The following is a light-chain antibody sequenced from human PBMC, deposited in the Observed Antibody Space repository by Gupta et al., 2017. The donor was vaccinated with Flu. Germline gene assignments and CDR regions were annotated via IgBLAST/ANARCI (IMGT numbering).Light chain of an antibody. J-gene: IGKJ4*01. CDR3: HQRTNGRLALT. Sequence: EIVLTQSPATLSLSPGETATLSCRASQSVSSFLAWYQRKPGQAPRLLIYDASNRATGIPARFSGSGGGTDVTLTISSLEPEDFEVYYCHQRTNGRLALTFGGGTKVEIK. CDR1: QSVSSF. V-gene: IGKV3D-11*02. CDR2: DAS.